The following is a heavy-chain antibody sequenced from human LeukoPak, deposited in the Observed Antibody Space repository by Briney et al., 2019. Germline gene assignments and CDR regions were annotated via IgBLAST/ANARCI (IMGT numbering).Heavy chain of an antibody. CDR3: ASSGGGSGWSYFDY. D-gene: IGHD6-19*01. V-gene: IGHV1-8*01. J-gene: IGHJ4*02. CDR2: MNPNSGNT. Sequence: ASVKVSCKASGYTFTSYDINWVRQATGQGLEWMGWMNPNSGNTGYAQKFQGRVTMTRNTSISTAYMELSSLRSEDTAVYYCASSGGGSGWSYFDYRGQGTLVTVSS. CDR1: GYTFTSYD.